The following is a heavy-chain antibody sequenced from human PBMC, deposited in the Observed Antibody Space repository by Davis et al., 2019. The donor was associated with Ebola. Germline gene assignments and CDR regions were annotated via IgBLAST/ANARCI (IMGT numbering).Heavy chain of an antibody. CDR1: GFTFSSYE. CDR3: ARRGSGPYYYYYGMDV. CDR2: ISSSGSTI. V-gene: IGHV3-48*03. Sequence: PGGSLRLSCAASGFTFSSYEMNWVRQAPGKGLEWVSYISSSGSTIYYADSVKGRFTISRDNAKNSLYLQMNSLRAEDTAVYYCARRGSGPYYYYYGMDVWGQGTTVTVSS. J-gene: IGHJ6*02. D-gene: IGHD2-15*01.